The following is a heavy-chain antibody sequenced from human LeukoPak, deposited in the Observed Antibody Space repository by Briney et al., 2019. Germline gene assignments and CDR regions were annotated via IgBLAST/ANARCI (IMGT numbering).Heavy chain of an antibody. J-gene: IGHJ3*02. CDR1: GYTFTGYY. CDR3: ARQYNWNDDAFDI. CDR2: INPNSGGT. D-gene: IGHD1-1*01. V-gene: IGHV1-2*02. Sequence: ASVKVSCKASGYTFTGYYMHWVRQAPGQGLEWMGWINPNSGGTNYAQKFQGRVTMTRDTSISTAYMELSRLRSDDTAVYYCARQYNWNDDAFDIWGQGIMVTVSS.